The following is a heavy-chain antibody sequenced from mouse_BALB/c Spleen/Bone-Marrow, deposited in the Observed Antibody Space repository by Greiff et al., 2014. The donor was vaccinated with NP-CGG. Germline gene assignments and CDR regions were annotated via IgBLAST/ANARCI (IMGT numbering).Heavy chain of an antibody. Sequence: EVHLVEPGGGLVKPGGSLKLSCAASGFTFSDYYMYWVRQTPEKRLEWVATISDGGGYTYYPDSVWGRFTISRDNAKNNLYLQMSSLKSEDTAMYYCARSGERYGAMDYWGQGTSVTVFS. CDR3: ARSGERYGAMDY. CDR1: GFTFSDYY. D-gene: IGHD2-10*02. J-gene: IGHJ4*01. V-gene: IGHV5-4*02. CDR2: ISDGGGYT.